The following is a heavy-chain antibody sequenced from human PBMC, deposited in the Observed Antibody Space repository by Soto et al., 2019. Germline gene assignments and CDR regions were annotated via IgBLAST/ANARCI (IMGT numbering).Heavy chain of an antibody. CDR3: ARPYFSSSSMFDY. CDR1: GGSIGSVDNY. D-gene: IGHD6-6*01. Sequence: LSLTCSVSGGSIGSVDNYWAWIRQAPGKGLEWIGSVYYVGSPFYNPSLKSRVTMSIDTTKNQFSLNLTSVTATDTAVYYCARPYFSSSSMFDYWGQGTLVTVSS. V-gene: IGHV4-39*01. CDR2: VYYVGSP. J-gene: IGHJ4*02.